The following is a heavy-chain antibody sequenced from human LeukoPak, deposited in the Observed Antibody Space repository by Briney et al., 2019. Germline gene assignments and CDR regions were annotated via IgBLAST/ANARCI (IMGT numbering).Heavy chain of an antibody. CDR3: ARGRPYYYGY. V-gene: IGHV4-39*07. D-gene: IGHD6-6*01. CDR2: IYYSGST. CDR1: GGSISSSSYY. J-gene: IGHJ4*02. Sequence: SETLSLTCTVSGGSISSSSYYWSWIRQPPGKGLEWIGSIYYSGSTYYNPSLKSRVTISVDTSKNQFSLKLSSVTAADTAVYYCARGRPYYYGYWGQGTLVTVSS.